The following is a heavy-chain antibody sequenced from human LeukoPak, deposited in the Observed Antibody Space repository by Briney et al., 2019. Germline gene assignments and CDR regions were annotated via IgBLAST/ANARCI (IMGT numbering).Heavy chain of an antibody. D-gene: IGHD3-3*01. CDR3: ARGFHYDFWSGSYYFDY. Sequence: PGRSLRLSCAASGFTFSSYAMHWVRQAPGKGLEWVAVISYDGSNKYYADSVKGRFTIPRDNSKNTLYLQMNSLKTEDTAVYYCARGFHYDFWSGSYYFDYWGQGTLVTVSS. V-gene: IGHV3-30-3*01. CDR1: GFTFSSYA. CDR2: ISYDGSNK. J-gene: IGHJ4*02.